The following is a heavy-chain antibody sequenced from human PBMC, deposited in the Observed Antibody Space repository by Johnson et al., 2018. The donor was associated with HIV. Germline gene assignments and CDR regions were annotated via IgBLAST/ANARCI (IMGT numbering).Heavy chain of an antibody. J-gene: IGHJ3*02. CDR3: AREETTAPAAFDI. V-gene: IGHV3-30*03. D-gene: IGHD4-17*01. CDR1: GLSFSNFG. Sequence: QEKLVESGGGVVQPGKSLTLSCVASGLSFSNFGIHWVRQAPGKGPEWVAVISFDGNLKKYADSVRGRFTISRDNSKNTLYLQMNSLRADDMAVYYCAREETTAPAAFDIWGQGTMVTVSS. CDR2: ISFDGNLK.